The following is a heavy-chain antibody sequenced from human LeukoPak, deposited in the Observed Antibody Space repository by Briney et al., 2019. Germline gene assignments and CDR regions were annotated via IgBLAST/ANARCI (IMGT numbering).Heavy chain of an antibody. CDR1: GYTFTGYY. CDR3: ARGRTGTTGYYYYYYMDV. V-gene: IGHV1-2*02. Sequence: SVKVSCKASGYTFTGYYMHWVRQAPGQGLEWMGWINPNSGGTNYAQKFQGRVTMTRDTSISTAYMELSRLRSEDTAVYYCARGRTGTTGYYYYYYMDVWGKGTTVTVSS. D-gene: IGHD1-7*01. CDR2: INPNSGGT. J-gene: IGHJ6*03.